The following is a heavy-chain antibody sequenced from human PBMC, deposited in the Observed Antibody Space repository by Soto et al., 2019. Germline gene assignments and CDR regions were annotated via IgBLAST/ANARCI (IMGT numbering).Heavy chain of an antibody. J-gene: IGHJ6*03. CDR3: ARLTSSGYSYGNGLLYYYYYYMDV. V-gene: IGHV3-48*01. Sequence: GGSLRLSCAVSGFTFNSYSMNWVRQAPGKGLEWISYIGSSSSNIYYADSVKGRFTISRDNAKNSLYLQMNSLRADDTAVYYCARLTSSGYSYGNGLLYYYYYYMDVWGKGTTVTVSS. CDR2: IGSSSSNI. D-gene: IGHD5-18*01. CDR1: GFTFNSYS.